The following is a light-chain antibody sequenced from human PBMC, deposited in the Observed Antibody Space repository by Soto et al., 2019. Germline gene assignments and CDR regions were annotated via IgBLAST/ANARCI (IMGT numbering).Light chain of an antibody. CDR2: DAA. V-gene: IGKV3-11*01. CDR3: QQRSSWPLT. J-gene: IGKJ4*01. Sequence: EIVLTQSPATLSLSPGQRATLSCRASQNVGNFFAWFQQKPGQAPRLLVYDAANRAPGIPARFSGSGSGTVCTLTITSLEPEDFGVYYCQQRSSWPLTFGGGTKVEIK. CDR1: QNVGNF.